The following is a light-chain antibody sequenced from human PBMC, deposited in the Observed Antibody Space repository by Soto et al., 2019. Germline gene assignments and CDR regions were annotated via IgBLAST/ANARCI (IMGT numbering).Light chain of an antibody. V-gene: IGKV3D-20*02. CDR2: GAS. Sequence: EIVLTQSPATLSLSPGERATLSCRASQSVTSSHLAWYQQKPGQAPRLLINGASTRATGIPDRFSGSGSGTDFTLTISSLEPEHFAVYYCQQRSNWPPTFGQGTKV. J-gene: IGKJ1*01. CDR1: QSVTSSH. CDR3: QQRSNWPPT.